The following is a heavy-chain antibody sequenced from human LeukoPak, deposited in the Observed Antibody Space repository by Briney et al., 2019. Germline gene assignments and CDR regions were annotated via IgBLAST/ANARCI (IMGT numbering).Heavy chain of an antibody. CDR1: GGTFSSYA. Sequence: SVKVSCKASGGTFSSYAISWVRQAPGQGLEWMGGIIPIFGTANYAQKFQGRVTITADESTSTAYMGLSNLRSEDTAVYYCAARSQEGATYYYGMDVWGQGTTVTVSS. D-gene: IGHD1-26*01. CDR3: AARSQEGATYYYGMDV. V-gene: IGHV1-69*13. J-gene: IGHJ6*02. CDR2: IIPIFGTA.